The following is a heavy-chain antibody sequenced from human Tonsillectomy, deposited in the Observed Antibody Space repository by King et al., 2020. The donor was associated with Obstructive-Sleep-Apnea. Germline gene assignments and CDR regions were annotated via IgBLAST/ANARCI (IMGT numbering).Heavy chain of an antibody. CDR3: ARHAAYCSSTSCYSYWYFDL. CDR2: IYPGDSDT. Sequence: QLVQSGAEVKKPGESLKISCKGSGYSFTSYWIVWVRQMPGKGLEWMGIIYPGDSDTRYSPSFQGQVTISADKSISTAYLQWSSLKASDTAMYYCARHAAYCSSTSCYSYWYFDLWGRGTLVTVSS. CDR1: GYSFTSYW. D-gene: IGHD2-2*02. J-gene: IGHJ2*01. V-gene: IGHV5-51*01.